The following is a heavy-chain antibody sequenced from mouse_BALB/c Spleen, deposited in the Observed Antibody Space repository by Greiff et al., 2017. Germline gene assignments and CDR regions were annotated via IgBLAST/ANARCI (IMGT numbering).Heavy chain of an antibody. CDR3: ARGYDYGAMDY. CDR1: GFTFSSFG. J-gene: IGHJ4*01. CDR2: ISSGSSTI. V-gene: IGHV5-17*02. Sequence: EVQLVESGGGLVQPGGSRKLSCAASGFTFSSFGMHWVRQAPEKGLEWVAYISSGSSTIYYADTVKGRFTISRDNPKNTLFLQMTSLRSEDTAMYYCARGYDYGAMDYWGQGTSVTVSS. D-gene: IGHD2-4*01.